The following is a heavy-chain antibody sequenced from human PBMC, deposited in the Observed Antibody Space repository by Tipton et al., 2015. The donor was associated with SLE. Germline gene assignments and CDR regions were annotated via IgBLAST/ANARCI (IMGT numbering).Heavy chain of an antibody. Sequence: TLSLTCTVSGGSISSSSYYWGWIRQSPGKGLEWIGSVYYSGRTYYNPSLKSRVTISVDTSKNQLSLNLSSVTAADTAVYYCARGYSSGWSDAWGQGTLVTVSS. J-gene: IGHJ5*02. V-gene: IGHV4-39*07. CDR2: VYYSGRT. CDR3: ARGYSSGWSDA. D-gene: IGHD6-19*01. CDR1: GGSISSSSYY.